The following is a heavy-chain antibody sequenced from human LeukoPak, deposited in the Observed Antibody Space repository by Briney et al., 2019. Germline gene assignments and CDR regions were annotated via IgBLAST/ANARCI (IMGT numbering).Heavy chain of an antibody. D-gene: IGHD1-26*01. Sequence: GGSLRLSCAASGFTFSSFAMSWIRQAPGKGLEWVSALNGDTTYYAESVKGRFTVSRDNPKNTLYLQMNSLTAEDTAVYYCAREASGYSFADYWGQGTLVTVSS. CDR1: GFTFSSFA. CDR2: LNGDTT. CDR3: AREASGYSFADY. V-gene: IGHV3-23*01. J-gene: IGHJ4*02.